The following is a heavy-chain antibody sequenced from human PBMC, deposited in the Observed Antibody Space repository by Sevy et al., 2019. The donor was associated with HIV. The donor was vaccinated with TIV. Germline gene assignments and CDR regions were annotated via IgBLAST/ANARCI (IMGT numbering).Heavy chain of an antibody. Sequence: GGSLRLSCTASGFTFSSYVISWVRQAPGKGLEWVSKISSSGSSIYYADSVKGRFTISRDNAKNSLNLQMNSLRAEDTAVYYCTRNGGAFDNGFDPWGQGTLVTVSS. CDR3: TRNGGAFDNGFDP. CDR2: ISSSGSSI. D-gene: IGHD2-8*01. V-gene: IGHV3-48*03. J-gene: IGHJ5*02. CDR1: GFTFSSYV.